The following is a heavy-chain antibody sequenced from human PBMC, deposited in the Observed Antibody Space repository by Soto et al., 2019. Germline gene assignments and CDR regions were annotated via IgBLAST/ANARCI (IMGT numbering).Heavy chain of an antibody. CDR1: GGSFSGYY. Sequence: SETLSLTCAVYGGSFSGYYWSWIRQPPGKGLEWIGEINHSGSTNYNPSLKSRVTISVDTSKNQFSLKLSSVTAADTAVYYCARVSGTTAYNRSLYGMDVWGQGTKVTVSS. V-gene: IGHV4-34*01. CDR2: INHSGST. J-gene: IGHJ6*02. CDR3: ARVSGTTAYNRSLYGMDV. D-gene: IGHD3-10*01.